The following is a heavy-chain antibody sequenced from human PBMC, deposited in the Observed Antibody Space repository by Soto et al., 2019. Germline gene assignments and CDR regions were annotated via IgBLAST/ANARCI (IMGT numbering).Heavy chain of an antibody. CDR2: ISYDGSNK. CDR3: ARSEDSGSYSYFDY. CDR1: GFTFSSYA. J-gene: IGHJ4*02. Sequence: QVQLVESGGGVVQPGRSLRLSCAASGFTFSSYAMHWVRQAPGKGLEWVAVISYDGSNKYYADSVKGRFTISRDNSKNALYLQMNRLRAEDTAVYYCARSEDSGSYSYFDYWGQGTLVTVSS. D-gene: IGHD1-26*01. V-gene: IGHV3-30-3*01.